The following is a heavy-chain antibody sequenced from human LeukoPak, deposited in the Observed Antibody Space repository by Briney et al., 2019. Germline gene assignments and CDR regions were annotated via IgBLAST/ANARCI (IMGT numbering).Heavy chain of an antibody. J-gene: IGHJ4*02. V-gene: IGHV3-48*03. CDR2: ISTSGNLI. CDR3: ATVSVY. Sequence: GGSLRLSCAASGFTFSSYEMNWVRQAPGKGLEWVSYISTSGNLIYYADSVKGRFTISRDNAKKSLYLQMNSLRAEDTALYYCATVSVYWGQGTLVTVSS. CDR1: GFTFSSYE.